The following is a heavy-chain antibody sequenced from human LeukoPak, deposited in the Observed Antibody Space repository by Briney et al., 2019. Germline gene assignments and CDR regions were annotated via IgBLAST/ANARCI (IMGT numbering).Heavy chain of an antibody. D-gene: IGHD3-22*01. Sequence: ASVKVSCKASGYTFTSYGISWVRQAPGQGLEWMGWISAYNGNTNYAQKLQGRVTMTTDTSTSTAYMERRSLRSDDTAVYYCARDRIYYYDSSGYSNFDFWGQGTLVTVSS. CDR1: GYTFTSYG. CDR3: ARDRIYYYDSSGYSNFDF. CDR2: ISAYNGNT. J-gene: IGHJ4*02. V-gene: IGHV1-18*01.